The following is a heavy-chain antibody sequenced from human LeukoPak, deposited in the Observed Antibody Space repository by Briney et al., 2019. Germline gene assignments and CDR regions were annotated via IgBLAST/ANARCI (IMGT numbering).Heavy chain of an antibody. CDR3: ARVAYSSGVDC. D-gene: IGHD6-19*01. J-gene: IGHJ4*02. CDR1: GFTFSSYR. V-gene: IGHV3-21*01. CDR2: ISRSSIYI. Sequence: PGGSQRRSCATSGFTFSSYRMNWVRQAPGKGLEWVSSISRSSIYIYYADSLKGRFTISRDNAKNSLYLQMNSLRAEDTAVYYCARVAYSSGVDCWGQATLVTVSS.